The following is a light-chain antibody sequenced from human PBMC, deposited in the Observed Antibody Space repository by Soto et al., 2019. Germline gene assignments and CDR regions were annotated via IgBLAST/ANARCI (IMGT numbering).Light chain of an antibody. CDR1: QSISSMY. CDR2: GAS. CDR3: QQFRSSPPAFT. J-gene: IGKJ2*01. Sequence: ESMLTQSPGTLSLSPGERATLSCRASQSISSMYLTWYQHKPGQAPRLLIYGASIRATGIPDRFSGSGSGTDFSLTISRLEHEDSAVYYCQQFRSSPPAFTFGQGTKLEI. V-gene: IGKV3-20*01.